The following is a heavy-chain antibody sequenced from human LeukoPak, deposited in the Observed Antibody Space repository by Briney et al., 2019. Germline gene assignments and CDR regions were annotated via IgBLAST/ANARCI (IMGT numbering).Heavy chain of an antibody. CDR3: ASDRGGWSF. V-gene: IGHV3-74*01. J-gene: IGHJ3*01. Sequence: PGGSLRLSCAASGFTFSNYWMHWVRQAPGKGLVWVSRITGDGSSTSYADSVKGRFTISRDNAKNTLYLQMNSLRAEDTAVYYSASDRGGWSFWGQGTMVTVSS. CDR2: ITGDGSST. D-gene: IGHD1-26*01. CDR1: GFTFSNYW.